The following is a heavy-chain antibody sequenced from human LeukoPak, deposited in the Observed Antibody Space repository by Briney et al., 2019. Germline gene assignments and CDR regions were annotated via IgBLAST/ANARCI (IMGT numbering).Heavy chain of an antibody. CDR1: GFTFSSYD. V-gene: IGHV3-13*04. Sequence: GGSRRLSCAASGFTFSSYDMHWVRQATGKGLEWVSSIGAAGDTYYPGSVKGRFTISRENAKNSLYLQMNSLSAGDTAVYYCARGLRGGLDPWGQGTLVTVSS. D-gene: IGHD3-10*01. CDR3: ARGLRGGLDP. CDR2: IGAAGDT. J-gene: IGHJ5*02.